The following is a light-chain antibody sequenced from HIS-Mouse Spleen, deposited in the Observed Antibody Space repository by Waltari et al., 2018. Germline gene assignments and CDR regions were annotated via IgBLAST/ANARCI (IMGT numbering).Light chain of an antibody. Sequence: NFMLTQPHSVSESPGKTVTISCTGSSGSIASNYVQWYQQRPGSAPSTVVYEDNQSPSGVPDRFSGSIDSSSNSASLTISGLETEDEADYYCQSYDSSNVVFGGGTKLTVL. CDR3: QSYDSSNVV. J-gene: IGLJ2*01. V-gene: IGLV6-57*02. CDR1: SGSIASNY. CDR2: EDN.